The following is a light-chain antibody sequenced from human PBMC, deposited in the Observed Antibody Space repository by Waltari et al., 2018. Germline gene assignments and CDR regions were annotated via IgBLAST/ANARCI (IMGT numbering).Light chain of an antibody. V-gene: IGKV1-17*01. J-gene: IGKJ3*01. CDR2: AAT. CDR1: QDISSY. CDR3: LQHNSYPFT. Sequence: DILMTQSPSSLSASVGDTVTITCRASQDISSYLNWFQQKPGKAPKLLIYAATTLQSGVPSRFSGSGSGTELTLTISSLQPEDFAAYYCLQHNSYPFTFGPGTKLDIK.